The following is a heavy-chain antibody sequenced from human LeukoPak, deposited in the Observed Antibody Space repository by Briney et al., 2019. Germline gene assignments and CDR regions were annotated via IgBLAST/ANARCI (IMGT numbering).Heavy chain of an antibody. CDR3: ARGGTAMVSSAYYYYYMDV. CDR2: ISYDGSNK. CDR1: GFSFSSFA. V-gene: IGHV3-30*04. J-gene: IGHJ6*03. Sequence: GGSLRLSCAASGFSFSSFAMHWVRQAPGKGLEWVAVISYDGSNKYYADSVKGRFTISRDNSMNTLYLQMNSLRAEDTAVYYCARGGTAMVSSAYYYYYMDVWGKGTRSPSP. D-gene: IGHD5-18*01.